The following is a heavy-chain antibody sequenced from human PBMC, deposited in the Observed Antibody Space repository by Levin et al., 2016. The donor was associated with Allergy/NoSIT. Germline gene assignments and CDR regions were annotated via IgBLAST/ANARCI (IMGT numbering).Heavy chain of an antibody. J-gene: IGHJ4*02. Sequence: WIRQPPGKGLEWVSYISSSSSTIYYADSVKGRFTISRDNSKNTLYLQMNSLRAEDTAVYYCAKALRGYSLFDYWGQGTLVTVSS. CDR2: ISSSSSTI. V-gene: IGHV3-48*01. D-gene: IGHD5-18*01. CDR3: AKALRGYSLFDY.